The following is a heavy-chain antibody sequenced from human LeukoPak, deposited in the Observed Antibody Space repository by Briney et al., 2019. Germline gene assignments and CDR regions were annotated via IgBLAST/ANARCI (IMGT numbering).Heavy chain of an antibody. J-gene: IGHJ4*02. D-gene: IGHD5-18*01. CDR3: ARLSRQEYNYGNYYFDY. CDR2: IYPGDSDT. CDR1: GYSFTSYW. Sequence: GESLKISCKGSGYSFTSYWIGWVRQMPGKGLEWMGIIYPGDSDTRYSPSFQGQVTISADKSISAAYLQWSSLKASDTAMYYCARLSRQEYNYGNYYFDYWGQGTLVAVSS. V-gene: IGHV5-51*01.